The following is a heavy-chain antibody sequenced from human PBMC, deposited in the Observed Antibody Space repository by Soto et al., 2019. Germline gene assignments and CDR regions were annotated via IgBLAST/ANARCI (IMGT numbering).Heavy chain of an antibody. J-gene: IGHJ4*02. CDR1: GFSLTTNRVV. CDR3: VHRTTVTSDDY. CDR2: IYGDDDK. V-gene: IGHV2-5*02. D-gene: IGHD4-17*01. Sequence: QVTLKESGPTLVKPTQTLTLTCTFSGFSLTTNRVVVGWVRQPPGKAPSWLAFIYGDDDKRYSPSLWSRLTITKDPSKNQVVLTMTNLDPVDTATYYCVHRTTVTSDDYWGRGTLVTVSS.